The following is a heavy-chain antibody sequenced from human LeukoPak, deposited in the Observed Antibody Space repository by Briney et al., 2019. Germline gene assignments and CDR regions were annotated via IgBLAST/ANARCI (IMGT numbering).Heavy chain of an antibody. J-gene: IGHJ4*02. CDR1: GFSVSSKY. D-gene: IGHD3-10*01. V-gene: IGHV3-23*01. CDR3: AKPYYGSGSYYGFNYYAFDY. CDR2: ISGSGGST. Sequence: GGSLRLSCAASGFSVSSKYMSWVRQAPGKGLEWVSIISGSGGSTNYADSVKGRFTISRDNSKNTLYLQMNSLRAEDTAVYYCAKPYYGSGSYYGFNYYAFDYWGQGTLVTVSS.